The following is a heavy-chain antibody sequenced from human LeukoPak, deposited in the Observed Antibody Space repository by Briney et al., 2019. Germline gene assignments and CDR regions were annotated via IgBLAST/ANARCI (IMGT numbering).Heavy chain of an antibody. CDR3: AKFVDGITVVRSRYMDV. D-gene: IGHD3-10*01. Sequence: GGSLRLSCAASGFTFSSYSMSWVRQAPGKGLEWVSAISGSGGSTYYADSVKGRFTISRDNSKNTLYLQMNSLRVEDTAVYYCAKFVDGITVVRSRYMDVWGKGATVSISS. CDR1: GFTFSSYS. V-gene: IGHV3-23*01. J-gene: IGHJ6*03. CDR2: ISGSGGST.